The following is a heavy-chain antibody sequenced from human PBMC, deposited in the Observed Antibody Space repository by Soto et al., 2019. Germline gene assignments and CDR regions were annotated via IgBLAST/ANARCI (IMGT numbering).Heavy chain of an antibody. Sequence: QVQLVQSGAEVKKPGASVKVSCKASGYTFTSYGISWVRQAPGQGLEWMGWISAYNGNTNYAQKLQGRVTMTTDTSSSAGYMEMRSLRSDDTAVYYCARDDFWSGYYSWFDPWGQGTLVTVSS. V-gene: IGHV1-18*01. CDR2: ISAYNGNT. D-gene: IGHD3-3*01. CDR1: GYTFTSYG. CDR3: ARDDFWSGYYSWFDP. J-gene: IGHJ5*02.